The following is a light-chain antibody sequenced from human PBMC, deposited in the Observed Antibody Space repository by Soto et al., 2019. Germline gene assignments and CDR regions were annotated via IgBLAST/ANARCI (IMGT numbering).Light chain of an antibody. J-gene: IGKJ5*01. CDR2: AAS. CDR1: QSITSW. CDR3: QQTYITLIT. V-gene: IGKV1-39*01. Sequence: DIQMTQSPSTLSPSVGGRVTITCRASQSITSWLAWYQQKPGKAPRLLIYAASTLQIGVPSRFSGSGSGTDFTLTISSLHPEDFATYYCQQTYITLITFGQGTRLEIK.